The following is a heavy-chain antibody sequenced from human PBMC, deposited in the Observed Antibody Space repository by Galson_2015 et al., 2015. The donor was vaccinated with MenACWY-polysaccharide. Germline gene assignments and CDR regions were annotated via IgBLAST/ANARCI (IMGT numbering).Heavy chain of an antibody. J-gene: IGHJ4*02. D-gene: IGHD3-10*01. V-gene: IGHV4-59*01. CDR3: ARLPGFGQLSDYYFDY. CDR2: IYSRGRT. Sequence: ETLSRTCPVYGVTISDYYWSWIRQPPGPGLEWIGYIYSRGRTNYNSSLKSRVTMSVDTSKNQFSLNLRSVTATDTAIYYCARLPGFGQLSDYYFDYWGQGSLVTVSS. CDR1: GVTISDYY.